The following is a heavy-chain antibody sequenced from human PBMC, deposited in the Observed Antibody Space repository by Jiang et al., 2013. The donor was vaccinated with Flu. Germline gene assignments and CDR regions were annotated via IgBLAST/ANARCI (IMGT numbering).Heavy chain of an antibody. Sequence: GSGLVKPSETLSLTCTVSGGSISSSNYYWDWIRQPPGKGLEWIGTINYSGSTYYNPSLKSRVTISVDTSKNQFSLKLSSVSAADTAVYYCARRFFGSGSEYFDYWGQGTLVTVSS. CDR3: ARRFFGSGSEYFDY. V-gene: IGHV4-39*01. CDR2: INYSGST. J-gene: IGHJ4*02. D-gene: IGHD3-10*01. CDR1: GGSISSSNYY.